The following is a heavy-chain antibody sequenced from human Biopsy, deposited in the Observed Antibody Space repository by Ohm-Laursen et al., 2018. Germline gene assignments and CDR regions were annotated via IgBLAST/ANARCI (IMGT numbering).Heavy chain of an antibody. CDR1: GGTFTSYA. V-gene: IGHV1-69*01. Sequence: SSAKVSCKASGGTFTSYAISWVRQAPGQGPEWMGGIIPIFETIDYAPKFQDRVTITADESTRTAYMELSSLKSEDPAVYYCARRYCSSTSCSPPFYSWFDPWGQGTLVTVSS. CDR3: ARRYCSSTSCSPPFYSWFDP. J-gene: IGHJ5*02. D-gene: IGHD2-2*01. CDR2: IIPIFETI.